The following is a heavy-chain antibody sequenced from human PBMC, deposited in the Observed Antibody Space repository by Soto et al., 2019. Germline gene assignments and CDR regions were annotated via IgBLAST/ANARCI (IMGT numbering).Heavy chain of an antibody. D-gene: IGHD2-15*01. J-gene: IGHJ6*02. CDR1: GGTFSSYA. CDR3: AWGDIVVGYRVLLDGMDV. Sequence: QVQLVQSGAEVKKPGSSVKVSCKASGGTFSSYAISWVRQAPGQGLEWMGGIIPIFGTANYAQKFQGRVTITADESTITAYMELSSLRSEDTVVYYCAWGDIVVGYRVLLDGMDVWGQWPTVTASS. V-gene: IGHV1-69*01. CDR2: IIPIFGTA.